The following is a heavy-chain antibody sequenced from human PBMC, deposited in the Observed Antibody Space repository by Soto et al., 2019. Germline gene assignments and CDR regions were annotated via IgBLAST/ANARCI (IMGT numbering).Heavy chain of an antibody. CDR2: IRGSGGDT. J-gene: IGHJ4*02. V-gene: IGHV3-23*01. D-gene: IGHD3-22*01. Sequence: EVQLLESGGGLVQPGGSLRLSCAASGFTCSFCAMNWVRQAPGKGLEWVSSIRGSGGDTYYADSVKGRFTISRDNSKNTLYLQMNSLIVEDTAVYYCVKVHSDSYYYFDYWGQGTLVTVSS. CDR3: VKVHSDSYYYFDY. CDR1: GFTCSFCA.